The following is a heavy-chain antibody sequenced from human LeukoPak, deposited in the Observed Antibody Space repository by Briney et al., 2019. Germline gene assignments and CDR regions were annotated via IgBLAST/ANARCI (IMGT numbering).Heavy chain of an antibody. V-gene: IGHV3-30*18. CDR1: GFTFSSYC. J-gene: IGHJ4*02. D-gene: IGHD3-22*01. CDR2: ISYDGSNK. Sequence: GGSLRLSCAASGFTFSSYCMHWVRQAPGKGLEWVVVISYDGSNKYYADSVKGRFTISRDNSKNTLYLQMNSLRAEDTAVYYCAKDGNLYYYDSSGYYSPYFDYWGQGTLVTVSS. CDR3: AKDGNLYYYDSSGYYSPYFDY.